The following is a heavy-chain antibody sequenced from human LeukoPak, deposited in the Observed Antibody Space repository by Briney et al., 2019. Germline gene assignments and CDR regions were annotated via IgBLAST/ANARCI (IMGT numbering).Heavy chain of an antibody. CDR3: ARDPTTVVTVPYYFDD. CDR2: INDRGIT. V-gene: IGHV4-34*01. Sequence: PSETLSLTCAVSGGPFSGYFWNWIRQPPGKSLEWIGEINDRGITNYNPSRKSRVTISVDTSRNQFSLKLTSVTAADTAVYYCARDPTTVVTVPYYFDDWGQGTLVTVSS. J-gene: IGHJ4*02. D-gene: IGHD4-23*01. CDR1: GGPFSGYF.